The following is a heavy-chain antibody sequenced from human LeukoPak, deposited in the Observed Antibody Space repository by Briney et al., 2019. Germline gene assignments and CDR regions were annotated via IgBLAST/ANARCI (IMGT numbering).Heavy chain of an antibody. CDR1: GFIFSSYS. J-gene: IGHJ4*02. V-gene: IGHV3-48*01. CDR2: ISSSSSTI. D-gene: IGHD3-22*01. CDR3: ARGFHRYKYVSGAYLVY. Sequence: GGSLTLSCAASGFIFSSYSMNWVRQAPGKGLEWVSYISSSSSTIYYADSVKGRFTISGDNAKNSLSLQMNSLRAEDTAVYYCARGFHRYKYVSGAYLVYWGQGTLVTVSS.